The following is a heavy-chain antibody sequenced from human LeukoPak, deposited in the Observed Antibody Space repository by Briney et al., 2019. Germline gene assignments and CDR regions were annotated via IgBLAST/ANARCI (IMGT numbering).Heavy chain of an antibody. D-gene: IGHD6-13*01. J-gene: IGHJ4*02. Sequence: GGSQRLSCAASGFTFSNAWMSWVRQAPGKGLEWVGRIKSKTDGGTTDYAAPVKGRFTISRDDSKNTLYLQMNSLKTEDTAVYYCTTDLYSSSWTSPYYFDYWGQGTLVTVSS. CDR2: IKSKTDGGTT. CDR1: GFTFSNAW. CDR3: TTDLYSSSWTSPYYFDY. V-gene: IGHV3-15*01.